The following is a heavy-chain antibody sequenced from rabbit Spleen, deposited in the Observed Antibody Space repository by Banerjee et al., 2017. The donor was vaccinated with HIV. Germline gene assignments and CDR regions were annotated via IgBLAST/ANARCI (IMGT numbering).Heavy chain of an antibody. CDR1: GFDFISSY. V-gene: IGHV1S47*01. D-gene: IGHD2-1*01. Sequence: QEQLVESGGGLVQPEGSLTLTCKASGFDFISSYYINWVRQAPGKGLEWIGYIDPVFGITYYANWVNGRFSISRENAQNTVFLQMTSLTAADTATYFCARRNIGSYGDYAGAYNLWGPGTLVTVS. CDR3: ARRNIGSYGDYAGAYNL. CDR2: IDPVFGIT. J-gene: IGHJ4*01.